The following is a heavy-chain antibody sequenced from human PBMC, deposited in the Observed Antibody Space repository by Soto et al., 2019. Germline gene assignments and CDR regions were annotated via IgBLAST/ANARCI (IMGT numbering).Heavy chain of an antibody. D-gene: IGHD1-7*01. CDR3: ARWELRDFDS. Sequence: TSETLSLTCTVSGGSVSSGSYYWSWIRQPPGKGLEWIGYIYYSGSTNYNPSLKSRVTISVDTSKNQFSLKLSSVTAADTAVYYCARWELRDFDSWGPGNLVTVSS. CDR1: GGSVSSGSYY. CDR2: IYYSGST. V-gene: IGHV4-61*01. J-gene: IGHJ4*01.